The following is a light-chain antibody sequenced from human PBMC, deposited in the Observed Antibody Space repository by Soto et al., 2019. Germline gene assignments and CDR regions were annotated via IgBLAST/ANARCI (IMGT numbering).Light chain of an antibody. V-gene: IGKV3-15*01. J-gene: IGKJ3*01. CDR1: QNINSD. Sequence: EIVLTQSPGTLSLSPWERATLSCRASQNINSDYFAWYQQKPGQAPRLVIYGASTRATGIPARFSGSGSGTEFTLAISSLQSEDFAVYYCQQYTNWPPITFGHGTKVDI. CDR2: GAS. CDR3: QQYTNWPPIT.